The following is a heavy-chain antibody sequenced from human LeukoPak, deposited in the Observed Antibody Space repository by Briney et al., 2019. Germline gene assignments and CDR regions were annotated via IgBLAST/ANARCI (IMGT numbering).Heavy chain of an antibody. V-gene: IGHV3-7*01. J-gene: IGHJ4*02. CDR3: ARDVAPGGVRGVSFDY. CDR1: GFTFSSYW. CDR2: IKQDGSEK. D-gene: IGHD3-10*01. Sequence: PGGSLRLSCAASGFTFSSYWMSWVRQAPGKGLEWVANIKQDGSEKYYVDSVKGRFTISRDNAKNSLYLQMNSLRAEDTAVYYCARDVAPGGVRGVSFDYWGQGTLITVSS.